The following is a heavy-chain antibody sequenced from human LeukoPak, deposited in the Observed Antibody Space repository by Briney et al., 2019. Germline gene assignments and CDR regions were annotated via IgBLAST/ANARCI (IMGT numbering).Heavy chain of an antibody. CDR1: GVTFSNAW. CDR3: TTDGFPPHFFAY. J-gene: IGHJ4*02. CDR2: IKSKTDGGTT. D-gene: IGHD2/OR15-2a*01. Sequence: GGSLRLSCAASGVTFSNAWMSWGREAPGKGLEWVGRIKSKTDGGTTDYAAPVKGRFTISRDDSKNTLYLQMNSLKTEDTAVYYCTTDGFPPHFFAYWGQGTLVTVSS. V-gene: IGHV3-15*01.